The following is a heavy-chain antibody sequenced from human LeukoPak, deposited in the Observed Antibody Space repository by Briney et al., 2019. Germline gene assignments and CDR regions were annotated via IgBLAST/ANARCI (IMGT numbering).Heavy chain of an antibody. CDR1: GGSFSGYY. D-gene: IGHD6-13*01. CDR2: IHHSGST. V-gene: IGHV4-34*01. CDR3: ARVGSSSWKGFDP. Sequence: PSETLSLTCAVYGGSFSGYYWSWIRQPPGKGLEWIGEIHHSGSTNYNPSLKSRVTISVDTSKNQFSLKLSSVTAADTAVYYCARVGSSSWKGFDPWGQGTLVTVSS. J-gene: IGHJ5*02.